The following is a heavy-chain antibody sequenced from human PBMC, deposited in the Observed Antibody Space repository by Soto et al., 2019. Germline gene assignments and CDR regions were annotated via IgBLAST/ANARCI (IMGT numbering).Heavy chain of an antibody. CDR1: GYTFSAFW. J-gene: IGHJ6*02. CDR3: ARLSKGFCTKTTCQHYFGMDV. V-gene: IGHV5-10-1*01. Sequence: GESLKISCQASGYTFSAFWITWVRQMPGKGLEWMATIDPRDSYSNYSLSFQGHVTISADKSIGSAYLHWSTLEASDTAIYYCARLSKGFCTKTTCQHYFGMDVWGQGTTVTVYS. D-gene: IGHD2-8*01. CDR2: IDPRDSYS.